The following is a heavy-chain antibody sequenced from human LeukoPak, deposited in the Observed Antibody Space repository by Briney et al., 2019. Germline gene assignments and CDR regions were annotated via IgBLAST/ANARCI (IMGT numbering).Heavy chain of an antibody. D-gene: IGHD3-22*01. Sequence: GRSLRLSCAASGFTFSSYGMHWVRQAPGKGLEWVAVISYDGSNKYYADSVKGRFTISRDNSKNTLYLQMNSLRAEDTAVYCCAKSLRTSYYYCAFDYWGQGTLVTVSS. V-gene: IGHV3-30*18. CDR2: ISYDGSNK. CDR3: AKSLRTSYYYCAFDY. J-gene: IGHJ4*01. CDR1: GFTFSSYG.